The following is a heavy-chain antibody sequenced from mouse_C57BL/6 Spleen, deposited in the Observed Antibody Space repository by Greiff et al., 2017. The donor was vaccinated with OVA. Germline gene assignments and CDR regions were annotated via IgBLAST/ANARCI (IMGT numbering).Heavy chain of an antibody. D-gene: IGHD2-3*01. CDR1: GFTFSDYG. CDR3: ASPPLDEGYHFAY. Sequence: EVMLVESGGGLVKPGGSLKLSCAASGFTFSDYGMHWVRQAPEKGLEWVAYISSGSSTIYYADTVKGRFPIYRDNAKNTLFLQMTSLRSEDTAMYYCASPPLDEGYHFAYWGQGTLVTVSA. CDR2: ISSGSSTI. V-gene: IGHV5-17*01. J-gene: IGHJ3*01.